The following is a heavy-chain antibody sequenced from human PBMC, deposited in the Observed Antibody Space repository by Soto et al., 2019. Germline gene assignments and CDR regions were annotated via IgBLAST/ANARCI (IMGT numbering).Heavy chain of an antibody. D-gene: IGHD3-10*02. CDR3: PRSDRHYAYVLKV. Sequence: GVSLRLSCAASGFTVSDNYITCVRQAPGKGLEWVSLLYSGGRIYYADSVKGRFTISRDTSKNTLYLQMNSLRTEDTAVYHCPRSDRHYAYVLKVWGQGTTVIVSS. V-gene: IGHV3-53*01. CDR2: LYSGGRI. J-gene: IGHJ6*01. CDR1: GFTVSDNY.